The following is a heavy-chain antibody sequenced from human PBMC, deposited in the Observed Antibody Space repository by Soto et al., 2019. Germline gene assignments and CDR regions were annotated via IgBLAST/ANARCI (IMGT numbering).Heavy chain of an antibody. CDR1: GGFIISDY. V-gene: IGHV4-59*01. J-gene: IGHJ6*02. CDR3: ARDILTGRMGMDV. CDR2: IYYSGST. D-gene: IGHD3-9*01. Sequence: QVQLQESGPGLVKPSETLSLTCTVSGGFIISDYWIWIRQPPGQGLEWIGYIYYSGSTNYNPSLRSRVTISLDTSKKQFSLKLSPVTAADTAVYYCARDILTGRMGMDVWGQGTTVTVSS.